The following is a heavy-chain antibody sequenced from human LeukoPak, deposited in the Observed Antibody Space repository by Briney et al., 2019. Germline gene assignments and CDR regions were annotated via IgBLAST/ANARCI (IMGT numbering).Heavy chain of an antibody. J-gene: IGHJ4*02. D-gene: IGHD3-10*01. CDR3: ARVVPYGSGHHFEY. V-gene: IGHV3-53*01. CDR1: GFTVSGNC. CDR2: FYSGGST. Sequence: GGSLRLSCAASGFTVSGNCMSWVRQAPGKGLEWVSVFYSGGSTYYADSVKGRFTISRDNSKNTLYLQMNSLRAEDTAVYYRARVVPYGSGHHFEYWGQGTLVTVSS.